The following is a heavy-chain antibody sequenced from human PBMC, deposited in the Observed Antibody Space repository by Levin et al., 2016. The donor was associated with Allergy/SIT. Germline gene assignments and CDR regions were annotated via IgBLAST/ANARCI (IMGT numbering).Heavy chain of an antibody. Sequence: WIRQPPGKGLEWIGEINHSGSTYYNPSLKSRVTISVDTSKNQFSLKLSSVTAADTAVYYCARVSGAGVDIVATPDYWGQGTLVTVSS. J-gene: IGHJ4*02. D-gene: IGHD5-12*01. CDR2: INHSGST. V-gene: IGHV4-34*09. CDR3: ARVSGAGVDIVATPDY.